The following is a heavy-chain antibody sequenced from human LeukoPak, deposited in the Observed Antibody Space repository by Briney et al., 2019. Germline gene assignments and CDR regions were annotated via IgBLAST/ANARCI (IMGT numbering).Heavy chain of an antibody. CDR2: IDTSRST. J-gene: IGHJ5*02. V-gene: IGHV4-61*02. CDR1: GVSISSGSYY. D-gene: IGHD3-22*01. CDR3: ARASHSSGYYPDWFDP. Sequence: PSQTLSLTCTVSGVSISSGSYYGSWLRQPAGMGLEWIRRIDTSRSTNYNPSLKRCVTTSVDTSTTQFPLKLSSVTAADTAVYYCARASHSSGYYPDWFDPWGQGALVTVSS.